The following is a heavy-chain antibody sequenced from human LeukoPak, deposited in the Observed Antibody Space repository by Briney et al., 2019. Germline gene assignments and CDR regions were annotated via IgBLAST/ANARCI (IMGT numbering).Heavy chain of an antibody. J-gene: IGHJ4*02. CDR2: ISSSGSTI. D-gene: IGHD6-19*01. CDR1: GFTFSGYY. V-gene: IGHV3-11*01. CDR3: ARDSRYSSGWFDY. Sequence: GGSLRLSCAASGFTFSGYYMSWIRQAPGKGLEWVSYISSSGSTIYYADSVKGRFTISRDNAKNSLYLQMNSLRAEDTAVYYCARDSRYSSGWFDYWGQGTLVTVSS.